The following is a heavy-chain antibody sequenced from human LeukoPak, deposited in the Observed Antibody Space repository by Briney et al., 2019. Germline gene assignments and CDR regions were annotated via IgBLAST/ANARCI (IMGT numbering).Heavy chain of an antibody. D-gene: IGHD3-10*01. J-gene: IGHJ4*02. CDR2: ISSSSSYI. V-gene: IGHV3-21*01. CDR1: GFTFSSYS. Sequence: KTGGSLRLSCAASGFTFSSYSMNWVRQAPGKGLEWVSSISSSSSYIYYADSVKGRFTISRDNVKNSLYLQMNSLRAEDTAVYYCASELYYYSSGSYNRLDYWGQGTLVTVSS. CDR3: ASELYYYSSGSYNRLDY.